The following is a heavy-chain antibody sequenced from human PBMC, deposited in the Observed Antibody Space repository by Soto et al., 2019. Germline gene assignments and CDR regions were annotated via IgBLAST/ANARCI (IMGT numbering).Heavy chain of an antibody. V-gene: IGHV1-24*01. D-gene: IGHD6-19*01. CDR2: FDPEDGET. CDR1: GYTLTELS. CDR3: ATGGWYGDGGAS. Sequence: ASVKVSCKVSGYTLTELSMHWVRQAPGKGLEWMGGFDPEDGETIYAQKFQGRVTMTEDTSTDTAYMELSSLRSEDTAVYYCATGGWYGDGGASWGQGTLVTVSS. J-gene: IGHJ5*02.